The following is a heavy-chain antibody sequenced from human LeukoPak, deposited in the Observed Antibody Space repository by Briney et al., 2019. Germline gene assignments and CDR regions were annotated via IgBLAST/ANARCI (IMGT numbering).Heavy chain of an antibody. CDR1: GFTFSSYS. CDR2: ISSSSSYI. D-gene: IGHD4-17*01. Sequence: GGSLRLCCAASGFTFSSYSMNWVRQAPGKGLEWVSSISSSSSYIYYADSVKGRFTISRDNAKNSLYLQMNSLRAEDTAVYYCARGGVVDGDLYYYYGMDVWGQGTTVTVSS. J-gene: IGHJ6*02. CDR3: ARGGVVDGDLYYYYGMDV. V-gene: IGHV3-21*01.